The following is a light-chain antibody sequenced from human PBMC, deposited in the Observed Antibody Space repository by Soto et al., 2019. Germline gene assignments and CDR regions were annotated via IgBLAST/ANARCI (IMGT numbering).Light chain of an antibody. CDR3: QHYVERSPIT. J-gene: IGKJ5*01. V-gene: IGKV3-15*01. CDR2: GAS. CDR1: QSVSST. Sequence: EIVMTQSPATLSVSPGERATLSCRASQSVSSTLAWYQQKPGQPPRLLIYGASTRATGIPARFSGSGSGTDFTLTISRLEPEDFALYYCQHYVERSPITFGQGTRLEIK.